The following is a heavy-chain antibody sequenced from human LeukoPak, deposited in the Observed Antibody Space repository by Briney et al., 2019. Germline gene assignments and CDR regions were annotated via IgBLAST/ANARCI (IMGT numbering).Heavy chain of an antibody. J-gene: IGHJ4*02. CDR1: GFTFSVYW. D-gene: IGHD3-10*01. V-gene: IGHV3-7*01. CDR3: ARDTHLSYGAGFDY. Sequence: HPGGSLRLSCAASGFTFSVYWMSWVRQAPGKGLEWVANIKEDGSEKYYVDSVKGRFTISKDNAKNSLHLQMTSLRVEDTALYYCARDTHLSYGAGFDYWGQGTLVTVSS. CDR2: IKEDGSEK.